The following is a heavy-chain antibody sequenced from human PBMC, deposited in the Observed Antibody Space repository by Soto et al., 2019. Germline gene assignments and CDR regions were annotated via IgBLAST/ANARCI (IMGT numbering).Heavy chain of an antibody. J-gene: IGHJ4*02. D-gene: IGHD2-8*01. CDR1: FFTLSRYG. CDR2: ISAYNGNT. Sequence: ASMKGSFQGFFFTLSRYGISLVRQAPGQGLEWMGWISAYNGNTNYAQKLQGRVTMTTDTSTSTAYMELRSLRSDDTDVYYCARDRNGGFDYWGQGTLVTVSS. V-gene: IGHV1-18*01. CDR3: ARDRNGGFDY.